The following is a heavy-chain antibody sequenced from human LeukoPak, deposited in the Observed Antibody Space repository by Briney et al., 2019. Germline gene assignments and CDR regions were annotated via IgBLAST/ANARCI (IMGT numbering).Heavy chain of an antibody. V-gene: IGHV4-34*01. CDR3: ARGYSGYDPFDY. D-gene: IGHD5-12*01. J-gene: IGHJ4*02. Sequence: SETLSLTCAVYGGSFSGYYWSWIRQPPGKGLEWIGEINHSGSTNYNPSLKSRVTISADTSKNQFSLKLSSVTAADTAVYYCARGYSGYDPFDYWGQGTLVTASS. CDR1: GGSFSGYY. CDR2: INHSGST.